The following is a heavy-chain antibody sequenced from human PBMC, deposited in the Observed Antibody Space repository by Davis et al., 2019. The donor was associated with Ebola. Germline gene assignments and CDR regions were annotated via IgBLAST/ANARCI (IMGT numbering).Heavy chain of an antibody. CDR1: GISLNSSAVD. Sequence: SGPTLVKPTQTLTLTCTFSGISLNSSAVDVAWIRQPPGKALEWLALLYWDDDKRYNPSLKSRPTLTRGTSKNEVVLTLTNMDPVDTATYYCAHRRQWVGPFSASGSYYYSDYFDYWGQGALVTVSS. CDR3: AHRRQWVGPFSASGSYYYSDYFDY. V-gene: IGHV2-5*02. CDR2: LYWDDDK. D-gene: IGHD3-10*01. J-gene: IGHJ4*02.